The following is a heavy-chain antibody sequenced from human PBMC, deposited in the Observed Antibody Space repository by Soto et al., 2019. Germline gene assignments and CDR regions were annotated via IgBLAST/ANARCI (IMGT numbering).Heavy chain of an antibody. J-gene: IGHJ4*02. D-gene: IGHD6-19*01. CDR1: GFTFSSYA. CDR3: AKDQRAYGIAVAVSDY. V-gene: IGHV3-23*01. CDR2: ISGSGGST. Sequence: GGSLRLSCAASGFTFSSYAMSWVRQAPGKGLEWVSAISGSGGSTYYADSVKGRFTISRDNSKNTLYLQMNSLRAEDTAVYYCAKDQRAYGIAVAVSDYWGQGTLVTVSS.